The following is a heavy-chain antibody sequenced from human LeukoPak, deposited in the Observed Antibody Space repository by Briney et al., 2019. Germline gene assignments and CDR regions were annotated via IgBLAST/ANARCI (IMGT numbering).Heavy chain of an antibody. CDR3: AKDRYYGSGRKSFDY. J-gene: IGHJ4*02. V-gene: IGHV3-43*02. CDR2: ISGDGGST. Sequence: PGGSLRLSCAASGFTFDDYAMHWVRQAPGKGLEWVSLISGDGGSTYYADSVKGRFTISRDNSKNSLYLQMNSLRTEDTALYYCAKDRYYGSGRKSFDYWGQGTLVTVSS. CDR1: GFTFDDYA. D-gene: IGHD3-10*01.